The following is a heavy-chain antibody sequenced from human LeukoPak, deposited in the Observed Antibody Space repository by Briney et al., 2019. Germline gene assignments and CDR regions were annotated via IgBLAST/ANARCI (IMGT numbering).Heavy chain of an antibody. Sequence: GGSLRLSCAASGFTFSSYWMHWVRQAPGKGLEWVAFIRYDGSNKYYADSVKGRFTISRDNAKNSLYLQMNSLRAEDTALYYCAKDIAAAGTRYFQHWGQGTLVTVSS. V-gene: IGHV3-30*02. CDR3: AKDIAAAGTRYFQH. D-gene: IGHD6-13*01. J-gene: IGHJ1*01. CDR2: IRYDGSNK. CDR1: GFTFSSYW.